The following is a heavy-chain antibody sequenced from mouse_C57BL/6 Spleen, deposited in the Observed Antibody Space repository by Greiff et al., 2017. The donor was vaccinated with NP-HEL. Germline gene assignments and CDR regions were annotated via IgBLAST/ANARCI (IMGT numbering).Heavy chain of an antibody. D-gene: IGHD1-1*01. J-gene: IGHJ2*01. V-gene: IGHV3-6*01. CDR2: ISYDGSN. CDR3: ASQDYYGSSCDY. CDR1: GYSITSGYY. Sequence: VQLKESGPGLVKPSQSLSLTCSVTGYSITSGYYWNWIRQFPGNQLEWMGYISYDGSNNYNPSLKNRISITRDTSQNQFFLKLNSVTTEDTATYYCASQDYYGSSCDYWGTGTTLTVSS.